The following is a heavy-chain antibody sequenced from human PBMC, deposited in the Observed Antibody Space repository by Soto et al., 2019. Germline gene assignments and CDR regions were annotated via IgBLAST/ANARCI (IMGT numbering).Heavy chain of an antibody. CDR1: GFSLSTTGVG. D-gene: IGHD3-10*01. V-gene: IGHV2-5*05. CDR2: IYWDDDK. J-gene: IGHJ5*02. Sequence: QITLKESGPTLAKPTQTLTLTCTFSGFSLSTTGVGVGWIRQPPGKPLEWLALIYWDDDKRYGPSLKSRLTITKDTSQNQVVLTMTNMDPVDTATYYCAYAEFYGSGTYYNPYNWFDPWGQGTLVTVSS. CDR3: AYAEFYGSGTYYNPYNWFDP.